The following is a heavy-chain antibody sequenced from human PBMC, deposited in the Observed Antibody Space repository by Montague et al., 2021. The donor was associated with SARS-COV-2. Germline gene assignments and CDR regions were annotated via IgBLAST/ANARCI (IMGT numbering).Heavy chain of an antibody. V-gene: IGHV4-39*01. J-gene: IGHJ5*02. CDR2: IYYGGTT. D-gene: IGHD3-22*01. CDR3: AGGPRITMIVVVITDIWFDP. CDR1: GGSMMSPSFH. Sequence: SETLSLTCTVSGGSMMSPSFHWDWIRQAPGKGLDWIGSIYYGGTTYFXPSLRSRVTLSVATPRSQFSLELSSVTAADTAVYYCAGGPRITMIVVVITDIWFDPWGQGTLVTVSS.